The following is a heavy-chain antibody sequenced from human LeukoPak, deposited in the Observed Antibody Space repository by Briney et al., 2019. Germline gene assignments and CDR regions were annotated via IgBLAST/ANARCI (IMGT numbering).Heavy chain of an antibody. Sequence: GGSLRLSCAASGFTFSTYSMNWVRQAPGKGLEWVSYISSSSSTIYYADSVKGRFTISRDNAKNSLYLQMDSLRAEDTAVYYCARGSTYYDSSGQVPFDYWGQGTLVTVSS. CDR2: ISSSSSTI. V-gene: IGHV3-48*01. J-gene: IGHJ4*02. CDR1: GFTFSTYS. CDR3: ARGSTYYDSSGQVPFDY. D-gene: IGHD3-22*01.